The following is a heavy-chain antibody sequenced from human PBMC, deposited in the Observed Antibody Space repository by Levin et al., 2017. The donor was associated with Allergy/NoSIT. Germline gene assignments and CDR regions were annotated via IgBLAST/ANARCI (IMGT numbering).Heavy chain of an antibody. V-gene: IGHV4-39*01. CDR1: GGSISSSSYY. D-gene: IGHD2-2*01. Sequence: SQTLSLTCTVSGGSISSSSYYWGWIRQPPGKGLEWIGSIYYSGSTYYNPSLKSRVTISVDTSKNQFSLKLSSVTAADTAVYYCARQDKFQLCQFDYWGQGTLVTVSS. J-gene: IGHJ4*02. CDR3: ARQDKFQLCQFDY. CDR2: IYYSGST.